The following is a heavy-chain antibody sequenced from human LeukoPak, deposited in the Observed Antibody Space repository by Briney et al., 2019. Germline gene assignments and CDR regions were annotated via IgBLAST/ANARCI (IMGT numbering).Heavy chain of an antibody. Sequence: GGSLKLSCAASGFTFSSYGMHWVRQAPGKGLEWVANIKQDGREIYYLDSVKGRFTASRDNAKSSLYLQMTSLRAEDTAVYYCVRYRDNSGPYDYWGQGTLVTVSS. V-gene: IGHV3-7*01. CDR1: GFTFSSYG. CDR2: IKQDGREI. CDR3: VRYRDNSGPYDY. J-gene: IGHJ4*02. D-gene: IGHD6-19*01.